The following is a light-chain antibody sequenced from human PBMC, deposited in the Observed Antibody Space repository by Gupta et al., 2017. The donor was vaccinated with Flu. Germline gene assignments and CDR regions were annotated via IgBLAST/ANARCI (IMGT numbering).Light chain of an antibody. Sequence: DIQMTQSPSSLSASVGDRVTITCRASQSISSYLNWYQQKPVKAPKLLIYAASSLQSGVPSRFSGSGSGTDFTLTISRLQPEDFATYYCQQRDSTPWTFGQGTKVEIK. CDR1: QSISSY. CDR2: AAS. J-gene: IGKJ1*01. CDR3: QQRDSTPWT. V-gene: IGKV1-39*01.